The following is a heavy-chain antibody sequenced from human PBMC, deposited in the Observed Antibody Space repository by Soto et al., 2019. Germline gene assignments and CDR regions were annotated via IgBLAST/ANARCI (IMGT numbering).Heavy chain of an antibody. CDR3: ARDKLTGLFDY. CDR1: GGSFSGYY. J-gene: IGHJ4*02. D-gene: IGHD2-8*02. CDR2: INHSGST. V-gene: IGHV4-34*01. Sequence: QVQLQQWGAGLLKPSETLSLTCAVYGGSFSGYYWTWIRQPPGTGLEWIGEINHSGSTNYNPSLTXXVPISVDTSTNPSSLKLTSLTAADTAVYFCARDKLTGLFDYWGQGTLVTVSS.